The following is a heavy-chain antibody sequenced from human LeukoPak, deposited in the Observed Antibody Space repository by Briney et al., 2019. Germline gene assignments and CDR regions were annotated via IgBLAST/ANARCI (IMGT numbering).Heavy chain of an antibody. CDR1: GGTFSSYA. V-gene: IGHV1-18*01. D-gene: IGHD3-22*01. CDR3: ARDSKYYYDSSGYGYVDY. CDR2: ISAYNGNT. Sequence: ASVKVSCKASGGTFSSYAISWVRQAPGQGLEWMGWISAYNGNTNYAQKLQGRVTMTTDTSTSTAYMELRSLRSDDTAVYYCARDSKYYYDSSGYGYVDYWGQGTLVTVSS. J-gene: IGHJ4*02.